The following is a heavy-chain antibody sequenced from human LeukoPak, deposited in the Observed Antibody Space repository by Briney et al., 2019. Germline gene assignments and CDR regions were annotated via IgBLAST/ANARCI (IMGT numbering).Heavy chain of an antibody. V-gene: IGHV4-34*01. D-gene: IGHD3-22*01. CDR2: INHSGST. Sequence: GSLRLSCAASGFTFSSNSMTWVRQPPGKGLEWIGEINHSGSTNYNPSLKSRVTISVDTSKNQFSLKLSSVTAADTAVYYCARGRGGRSSGYWGQGTLVTVSS. J-gene: IGHJ4*02. CDR1: GFTFSSNS. CDR3: ARGRGGRSSGY.